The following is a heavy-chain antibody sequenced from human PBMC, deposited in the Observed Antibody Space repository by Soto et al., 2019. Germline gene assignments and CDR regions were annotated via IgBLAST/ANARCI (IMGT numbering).Heavy chain of an antibody. V-gene: IGHV2-70*13. CDR1: GFSLTTSGXR. Sequence: SGPTLVNPTQTLTLTCTFSGFSLTTSGXRVSWIRQPPGKALEWLALIDWAGDKYYSTSLKTRLTISKDTSKNQVVLTMTNVDPVDTATYYCSRIHGPSGNYVLDVWGQGTLVTVSS. CDR3: SRIHGPSGNYVLDV. J-gene: IGHJ4*02. CDR2: IDWAGDK. D-gene: IGHD6-19*01.